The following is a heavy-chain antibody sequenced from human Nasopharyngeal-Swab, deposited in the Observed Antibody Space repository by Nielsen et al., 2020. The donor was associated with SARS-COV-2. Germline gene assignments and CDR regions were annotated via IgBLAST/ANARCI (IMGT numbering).Heavy chain of an antibody. J-gene: IGHJ4*02. D-gene: IGHD6-13*01. CDR3: ARWSSSWSLVT. V-gene: IGHV3-74*01. CDR2: INSDGSST. CDR1: GFTFSSYW. Sequence: GGSLRLSCAASGFTFSSYWMHWVRQAPGKGLVWVSRINSDGSSTSYADSVKGRFTISRDNAKNTLYLQMNGLRAEDTAVYYCARWSSSWSLVTWGQGTLVTVSS.